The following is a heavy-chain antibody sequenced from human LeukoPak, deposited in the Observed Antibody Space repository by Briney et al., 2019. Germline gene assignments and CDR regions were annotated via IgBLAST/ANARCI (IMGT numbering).Heavy chain of an antibody. D-gene: IGHD3-3*01. CDR2: INHSGSA. J-gene: IGHJ4*02. Sequence: SETLSLTCTVSGGSISSYYWSWIRQPPGKGLEWIGEINHSGSANYNPSLKSRVTISVDTSKNQFSLKLTSVTAADTAVYYCARRFPYRRDSFDYWGQGTLVTVSS. V-gene: IGHV4-34*01. CDR1: GGSISSYY. CDR3: ARRFPYRRDSFDY.